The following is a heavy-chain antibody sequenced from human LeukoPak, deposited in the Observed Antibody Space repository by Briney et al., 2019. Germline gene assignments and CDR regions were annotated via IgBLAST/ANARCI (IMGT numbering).Heavy chain of an antibody. D-gene: IGHD5-24*01. J-gene: IGHJ4*02. Sequence: SETLSLTCTVSGGSISSGSYYWSWIRQPAGKGLEWIGRIYTSGSTNYNPSLKSRVTISVDTSKNQFSLKLSSVTAADTAVYYCARDRGRWLQQFDYWGQGTLVTVSS. V-gene: IGHV4-61*02. CDR3: ARDRGRWLQQFDY. CDR1: GGSISSGSYY. CDR2: IYTSGST.